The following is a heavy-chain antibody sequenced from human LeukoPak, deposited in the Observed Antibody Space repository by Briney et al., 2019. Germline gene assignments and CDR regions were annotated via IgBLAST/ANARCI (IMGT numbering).Heavy chain of an antibody. D-gene: IGHD2-2*01. J-gene: IGHJ6*02. CDR2: INHSGSA. CDR3: ARDSSYCNTTSCPQNYFYYGMDV. CDR1: GGSFSDYY. Sequence: SETLSLTCAVYGGSFSDYYWSWIRQPPGKGLEWIGEINHSGSANYNPSLKSRFTISIDTPKNQFSLNLNSVTAADTAVYYCARDSSYCNTTSCPQNYFYYGMDVWGQGTTVTVSS. V-gene: IGHV4-34*01.